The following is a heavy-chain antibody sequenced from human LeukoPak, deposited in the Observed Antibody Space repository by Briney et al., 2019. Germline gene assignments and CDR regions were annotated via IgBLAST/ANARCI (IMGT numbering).Heavy chain of an antibody. D-gene: IGHD2-15*01. Sequence: GGSLRLSCAASGFTFSTYAMNWVRQAPGKGLEWVSGITNTGSTTFYADSVKGRFTISRANSENTLYLQMDGLRAEDTALYYCVKTINSFYPYWGQGTLVTVSS. J-gene: IGHJ4*02. CDR1: GFTFSTYA. CDR3: VKTINSFYPY. V-gene: IGHV3-23*01. CDR2: ITNTGSTT.